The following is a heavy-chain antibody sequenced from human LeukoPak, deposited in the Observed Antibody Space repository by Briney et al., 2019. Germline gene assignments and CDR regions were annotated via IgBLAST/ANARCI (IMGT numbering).Heavy chain of an antibody. Sequence: GGSLRLSCAASGLTFSSYWMTWVRQAPGKGLERVANIKQDGSKKYYVDSVQGRFSISRDNAKKSLYLQMNSLRVEDTAVYYCAREFYSSSYEWGPDAFDLWGLGTKVTVSS. CDR3: AREFYSSSYEWGPDAFDL. CDR2: IKQDGSKK. J-gene: IGHJ3*01. CDR1: GLTFSSYW. V-gene: IGHV3-7*01. D-gene: IGHD3-22*01.